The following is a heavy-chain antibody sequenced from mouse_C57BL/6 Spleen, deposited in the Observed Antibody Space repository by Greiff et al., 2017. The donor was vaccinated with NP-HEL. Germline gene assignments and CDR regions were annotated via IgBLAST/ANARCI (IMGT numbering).Heavy chain of an antibody. CDR2: IWWDDDK. CDR1: GFSLSTFGMG. V-gene: IGHV8-8*01. CDR3: ARPFITTKHFDY. D-gene: IGHD1-1*01. J-gene: IGHJ2*01. Sequence: QVTLKVSGPGILQPSQTLSLTCSFSGFSLSTFGMGVGWIRQPSGKGLEWLAHIWWDDDKYYNPALKSRLTISKDTSKNLVFLKIANVDTADTATYYCARPFITTKHFDYWGQGTTLTVSS.